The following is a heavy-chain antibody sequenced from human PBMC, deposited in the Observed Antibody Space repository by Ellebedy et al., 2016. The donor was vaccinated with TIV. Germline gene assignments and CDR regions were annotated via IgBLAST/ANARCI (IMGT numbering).Heavy chain of an antibody. D-gene: IGHD4-11*01. V-gene: IGHV3-74*01. Sequence: GEPLKISCVASGFTFGRYRMHWVRQAPGNKLVWVSRIKSDGSSTTYADSVKGRFTTSRDNARNTLYLQMNSLRGEDTAVYFCARDRGDYSISGPWGQGTLVTVSS. J-gene: IGHJ5*02. CDR1: GFTFGRYR. CDR2: IKSDGSST. CDR3: ARDRGDYSISGP.